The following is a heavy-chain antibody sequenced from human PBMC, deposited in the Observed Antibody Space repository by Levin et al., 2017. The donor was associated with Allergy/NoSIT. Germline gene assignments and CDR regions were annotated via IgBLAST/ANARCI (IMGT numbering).Heavy chain of an antibody. CDR3: MSEYIAGY. Sequence: GGSLRLSCAASGFTFNCCWMNWVRQAPGKGLEWVASINEDGSLQHYVDSVKGRFTISRDNAKNSLSLQMNSLSVDDTAMYYGMSEYIAGYWGQGALVTVSS. V-gene: IGHV3-7*01. CDR1: GFTFNCCW. J-gene: IGHJ4*02. CDR2: INEDGSLQ. D-gene: IGHD2-21*01.